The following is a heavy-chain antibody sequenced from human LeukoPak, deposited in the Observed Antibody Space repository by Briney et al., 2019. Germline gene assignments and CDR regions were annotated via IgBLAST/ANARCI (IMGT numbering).Heavy chain of an antibody. V-gene: IGHV3-48*03. J-gene: IGHJ4*02. Sequence: GWSLRLSCAASGFTFRNHEMNWVRQAPGKGLEWVSYISKSSTAIYYADSVRGRFTISRDDAKSSLYLHMNALRAEDTAVYYCAREDSADVDFWGQGTLVTVSS. CDR2: ISKSSTAI. D-gene: IGHD1-26*01. CDR3: AREDSADVDF. CDR1: GFTFRNHE.